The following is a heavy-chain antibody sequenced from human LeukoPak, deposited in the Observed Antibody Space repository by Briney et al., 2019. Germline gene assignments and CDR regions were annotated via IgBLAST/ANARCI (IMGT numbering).Heavy chain of an antibody. CDR1: GVSMSSYY. Sequence: PSETLSLTCTVSGVSMSSYYWSWIRQPAGKGLEWIGRIYTSGNTNYKSSLKSRVTMSIDTSKDQFSLKLTSVTAADTAVYYCARDVGAHSNGWYSVAFGIWGQGTMVTVSS. CDR2: IYTSGNT. D-gene: IGHD6-19*01. J-gene: IGHJ3*02. V-gene: IGHV4-4*07. CDR3: ARDVGAHSNGWYSVAFGI.